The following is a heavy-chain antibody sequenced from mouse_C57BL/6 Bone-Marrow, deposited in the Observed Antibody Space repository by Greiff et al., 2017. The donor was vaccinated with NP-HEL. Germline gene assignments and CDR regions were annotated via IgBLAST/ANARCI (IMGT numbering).Heavy chain of an antibody. CDR2: INPNNGGT. V-gene: IGHV1-18*01. CDR1: GYTFTDYN. CDR3: ARRWLPPYWYFDV. D-gene: IGHD2-2*01. J-gene: IGHJ1*03. Sequence: EVQLQQSGPELVKPGASVKIPCKASGYTFTDYNMDWVKQSHGKSLEWIGDINPNNGGTIYNQKFKGKATLTVDKSSSTAYMELRSLTSEDTAVYYCARRWLPPYWYFDVWGTGTTVTVSS.